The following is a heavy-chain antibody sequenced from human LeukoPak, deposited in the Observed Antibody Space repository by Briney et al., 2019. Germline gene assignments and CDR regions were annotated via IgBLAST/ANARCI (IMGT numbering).Heavy chain of an antibody. Sequence: PGGSLRLSCAASGFTFSDYYMSWIRQAPGKGLEWVSYISSSGSTIYYADSVKGRFTISRDNAKNSLYLQMNSLRADDMAVYYCARCSGRDFWRGFDPWGQGTLVTVSS. V-gene: IGHV3-11*04. CDR2: ISSSGSTI. CDR1: GFTFSDYY. J-gene: IGHJ5*02. CDR3: ARCSGRDFWRGFDP. D-gene: IGHD3-3*01.